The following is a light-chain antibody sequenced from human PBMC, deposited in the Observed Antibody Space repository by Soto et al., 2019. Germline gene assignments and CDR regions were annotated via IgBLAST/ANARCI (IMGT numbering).Light chain of an antibody. CDR2: KAS. V-gene: IGKV1-5*03. J-gene: IGKJ5*01. CDR1: QSISSW. Sequence: DIHMTQSPSTLSSSLVDRVTITCRASQSISSWLAWYQQKPGKAPKLLIYKASSLESGVPSRFSGSGSGTEFTLTISSLQPDDFATYYCQQYNSYPITFGQGTRLE. CDR3: QQYNSYPIT.